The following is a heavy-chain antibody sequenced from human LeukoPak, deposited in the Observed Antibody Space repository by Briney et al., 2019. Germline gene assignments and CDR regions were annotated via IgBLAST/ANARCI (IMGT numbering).Heavy chain of an antibody. CDR3: ARGRYGGYFDY. Sequence: SETLSLTCTVSGDSINSYYWSWIRQPPGKGLEWIGYIHHIGSTNYNPSLNSRVTMSLDTSKNQFSLRLNSVTAADTAVYYCARGRYGGYFDYWGQGTLVTVSS. CDR1: GDSINSYY. CDR2: IHHIGST. J-gene: IGHJ4*02. V-gene: IGHV4-59*01. D-gene: IGHD4-17*01.